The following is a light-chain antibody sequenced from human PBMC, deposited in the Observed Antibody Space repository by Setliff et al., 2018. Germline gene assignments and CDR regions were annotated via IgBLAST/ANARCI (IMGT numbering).Light chain of an antibody. Sequence: SVLTQPPSASGTPGQRVTISCPGSSSNIGSNTVNWYQQLPGTAPKLLIYSNNQRPSGAPDRFSGSKSGTSASLAISGLQSEDEADYYCAAWDDSLNGQVFGGGTKVTVL. CDR1: SSNIGSNT. J-gene: IGLJ3*02. CDR3: AAWDDSLNGQV. CDR2: SNN. V-gene: IGLV1-44*01.